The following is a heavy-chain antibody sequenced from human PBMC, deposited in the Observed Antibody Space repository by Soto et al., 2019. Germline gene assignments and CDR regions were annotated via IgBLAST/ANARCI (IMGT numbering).Heavy chain of an antibody. CDR1: GGSISSGGYY. D-gene: IGHD3-10*01. Sequence: QVQLQESGPGLVKPSQTLSLTCTVSGGSISSGGYYWSWIRQHPGKGLEWMGYIYYRGSTYYNPSPESRVTLSVGTSKDQFSLQLSCVTAADTAVYYCAGQPRGFGEPFYGMDVWGQGTTVTVSS. CDR2: IYYRGST. J-gene: IGHJ6*02. CDR3: AGQPRGFGEPFYGMDV. V-gene: IGHV4-31*03.